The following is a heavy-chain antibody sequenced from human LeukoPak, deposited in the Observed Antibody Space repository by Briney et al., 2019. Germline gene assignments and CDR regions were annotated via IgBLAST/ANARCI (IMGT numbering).Heavy chain of an antibody. Sequence: GGSLRLSCAASGFTFSSYAMRWVRQAPGKGLEWVAVVSYDGSNKYYADSVKGRFTISRDNSKNTLYLQMNSLRAEDTAVYYCARVQYFDYWGQGTLVTVSS. J-gene: IGHJ4*02. V-gene: IGHV3-30-3*01. CDR2: VSYDGSNK. CDR1: GFTFSSYA. CDR3: ARVQYFDY.